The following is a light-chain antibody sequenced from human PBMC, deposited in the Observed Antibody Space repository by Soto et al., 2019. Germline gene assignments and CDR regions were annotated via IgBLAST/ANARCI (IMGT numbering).Light chain of an antibody. J-gene: IGKJ1*01. CDR1: QSVSSSF. CDR3: QHYGTSLWT. CDR2: GAS. V-gene: IGKV3-20*01. Sequence: EIMLTQSPGTLSLSPGERATLSCRASQSVSSSFLAWYQQKPGQAPRLLIYGASSRATGIPDRFSGSGSGTYFTLNISRLEPEDFAMYLCQHYGTSLWTFGQGTKVEIK.